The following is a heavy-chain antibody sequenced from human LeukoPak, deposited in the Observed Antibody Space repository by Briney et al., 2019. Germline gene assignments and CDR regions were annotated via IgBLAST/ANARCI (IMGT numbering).Heavy chain of an antibody. CDR2: IRSKAYGGTT. J-gene: IGHJ4*02. CDR1: GFTFGDYV. Sequence: GGSLRLSCTASGFTFGDYVMSWVRQAPGKGLEWVGFIRSKAYGGTTEYAASVKGRFTISRDDSKNIAYLQVNSLKTEDTAAYYCTRWDYDRPFDYWGQGTLVTVSS. D-gene: IGHD3-22*01. V-gene: IGHV3-49*04. CDR3: TRWDYDRPFDY.